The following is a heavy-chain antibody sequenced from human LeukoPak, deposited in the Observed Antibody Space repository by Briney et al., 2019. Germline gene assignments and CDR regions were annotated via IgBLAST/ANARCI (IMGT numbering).Heavy chain of an antibody. CDR1: GXTFRSYG. D-gene: IGHD3-10*01. J-gene: IGHJ6*02. Sequence: PGRSLRLSCGASGXTFRSYGMHWVRQAPGKGLEWVAVISHDGKNKYYADSVKGRFTISRDNSKNTLYLEMYSLRDEDTAVYYCAKDRASGSGSFHNHYYYYAMDVWGQGTTVTVSS. CDR3: AKDRASGSGSFHNHYYYYAMDV. CDR2: ISHDGKNK. V-gene: IGHV3-30*18.